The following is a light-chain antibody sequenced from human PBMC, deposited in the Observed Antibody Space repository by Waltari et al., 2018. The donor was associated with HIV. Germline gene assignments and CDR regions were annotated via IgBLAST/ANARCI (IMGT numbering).Light chain of an antibody. J-gene: IGKJ4*01. CDR1: QAISDY. V-gene: IGKV1-39*01. Sequence: DIQMTQSPSSLSASVGDTLTITCRASQAISDYLNWYQQKPGRAPKLLIYAATNLQRGVASRFSATRSGTDFTLTIDRLQPEDLATYYCQQSYTMPLTFGGGT. CDR2: AAT. CDR3: QQSYTMPLT.